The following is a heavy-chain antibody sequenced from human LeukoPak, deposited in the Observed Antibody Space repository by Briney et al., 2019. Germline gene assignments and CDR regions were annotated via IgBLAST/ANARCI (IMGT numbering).Heavy chain of an antibody. CDR1: GFTFSSYQ. CDR2: IRSSGGSI. Sequence: GGSLRLSCAASGFTFSSYQMNWVRQAPGKGLEWVSHIRSSGGSIYYADSVKGRFTISRDNAKNSLYLQMNSLGAEDTAVYYCTTDFSSSSWFDYWGQGTLVTVSS. D-gene: IGHD6-13*01. CDR3: TTDFSSSSWFDY. V-gene: IGHV3-48*03. J-gene: IGHJ4*02.